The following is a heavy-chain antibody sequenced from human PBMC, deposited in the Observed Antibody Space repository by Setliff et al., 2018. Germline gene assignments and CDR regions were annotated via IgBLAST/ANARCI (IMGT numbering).Heavy chain of an antibody. CDR1: GDSISSGSYY. CDR3: ARDNWGPEY. J-gene: IGHJ4*02. D-gene: IGHD7-27*01. V-gene: IGHV4-61*09. Sequence: SETLSLTCTVSGDSISSGSYYWTWIRQPAGKGLEWIGHFHTGGSTNYNRSLRSRVSISVDPSKNQFSLKLRSVTAEDTAVYYCARDNWGPEYWGQGTLVTVSS. CDR2: FHTGGST.